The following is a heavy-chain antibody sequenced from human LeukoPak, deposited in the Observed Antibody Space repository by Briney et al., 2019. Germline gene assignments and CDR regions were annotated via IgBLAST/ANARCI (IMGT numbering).Heavy chain of an antibody. V-gene: IGHV4-34*01. CDR1: GGSFSGYY. Sequence: SETLSLTCAVYGGSFSGYYWSWIRQPPGKGLEWIGEINHSGSTNYNPSLKSRVTISVDTSKNQFSLKLSSVTAADTAVYYCARFHSYYYDSSGYYRSYYYGMDVWGQGTTVTVSS. CDR3: ARFHSYYYDSSGYYRSYYYGMDV. CDR2: INHSGST. D-gene: IGHD3-22*01. J-gene: IGHJ6*02.